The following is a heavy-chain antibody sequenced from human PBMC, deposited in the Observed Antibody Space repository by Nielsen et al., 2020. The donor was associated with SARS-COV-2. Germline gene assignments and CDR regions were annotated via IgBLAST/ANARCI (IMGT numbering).Heavy chain of an antibody. CDR3: ARVDGYNPDY. CDR1: GASISSYY. V-gene: IGHV4-59*08. Sequence: SETLSLTCSVSGASISSYYWSWIRQPPGKGLEWIGYIYHSGITKINPSLKSRVTISVDTSKNQFSLKLSSVTAADTAVYYCARVDGYNPDYWGQGTLVTVSS. CDR2: IYHSGIT. J-gene: IGHJ4*02. D-gene: IGHD5-24*01.